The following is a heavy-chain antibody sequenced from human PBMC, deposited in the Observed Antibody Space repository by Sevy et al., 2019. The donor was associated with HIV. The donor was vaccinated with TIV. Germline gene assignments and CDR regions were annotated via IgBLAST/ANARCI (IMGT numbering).Heavy chain of an antibody. D-gene: IGHD6-6*01. V-gene: IGHV4-59*01. CDR3: ARDLAARPRVFDY. J-gene: IGHJ4*02. Sequence: TESLSLTCSVSGGSISSYFWSWIRQPPGKGLERIGNIYYTGNTDYNPSLKSRVTMSLDASKNHFSLRLSSVTAADTAVYYCARDLAARPRVFDYWGQGSLVIVSS. CDR1: GGSISSYF. CDR2: IYYTGNT.